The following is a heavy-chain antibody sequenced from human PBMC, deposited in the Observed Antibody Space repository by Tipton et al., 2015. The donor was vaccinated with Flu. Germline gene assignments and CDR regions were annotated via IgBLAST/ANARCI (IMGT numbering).Heavy chain of an antibody. Sequence: SLRLSCTTSGITFSSYSMSWVRQAPGKGLEWVAAISGSGDSTFYADSVRGRFTIYSDDSKNTLYLQMSSLRADDTAVYYFTTAPGGLWDQPYYDFWTGHYPFDNWGQGTLVAGSS. CDR2: ISGSGDST. V-gene: IGHV3-23*01. D-gene: IGHD3-3*01. CDR1: GITFSSYS. J-gene: IGHJ4*02. CDR3: TTAPGGLWDQPYYDFWTGHYPFDN.